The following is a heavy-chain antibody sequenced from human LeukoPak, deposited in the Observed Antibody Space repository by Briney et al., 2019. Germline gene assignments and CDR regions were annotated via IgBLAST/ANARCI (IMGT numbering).Heavy chain of an antibody. V-gene: IGHV3-7*01. CDR3: ARQRGSGCLDY. CDR2: IKQDGSET. CDR1: GFTFSSYA. D-gene: IGHD6-19*01. J-gene: IGHJ4*02. Sequence: GGSLRLSCAASGFTFSSYAMSWVRQAPGRGLEWVANIKQDGSETYYVDSVKGRFTISRDNAKNSLSLQMNSLRAEDTAVYYCARQRGSGCLDYWGQGTLVTVSS.